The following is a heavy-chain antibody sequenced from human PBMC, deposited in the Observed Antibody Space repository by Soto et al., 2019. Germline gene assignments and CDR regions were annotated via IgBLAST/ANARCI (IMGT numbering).Heavy chain of an antibody. CDR1: GFTFSSYG. CDR3: AKTVVPAATNYYYYYMDV. CDR2: ISYDGSNK. Sequence: SLRLSCAASGFTFSSYGMHWVRQAPGKGLEWVAVISYDGSNKYYADSVKGRFTISRDNSKNTLYLQMNSLRAEDTAVYYCAKTVVPAATNYYYYYMDVWGKGTTVTVSS. D-gene: IGHD2-2*01. V-gene: IGHV3-30*18. J-gene: IGHJ6*03.